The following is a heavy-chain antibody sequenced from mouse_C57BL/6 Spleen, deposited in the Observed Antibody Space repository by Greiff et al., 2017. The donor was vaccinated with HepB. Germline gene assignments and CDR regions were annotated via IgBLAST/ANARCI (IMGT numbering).Heavy chain of an antibody. J-gene: IGHJ2*01. CDR2: INPNNGGT. V-gene: IGHV1-26*01. Sequence: EVQLQQSGPELVKPGASVKISCKASGYTFTDYYMNWVKQSHGKSLEWIGDINPNNGGTSYNQKFKGKATLTVDKSSSTAYMELRSLTSEAAAVYYCARKGDYFDYWGHGTTLTVSS. CDR3: ARKGDYFDY. CDR1: GYTFTDYY.